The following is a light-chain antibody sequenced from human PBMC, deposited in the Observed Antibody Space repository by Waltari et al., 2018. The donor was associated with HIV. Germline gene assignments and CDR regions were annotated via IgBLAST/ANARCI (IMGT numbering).Light chain of an antibody. V-gene: IGKV3-20*01. CDR2: GAA. CDR3: QQYGSSPSWT. J-gene: IGKJ1*01. Sequence: EIVLTHAPGTLSLSPGERATLSCRASQSVSSSYLAWYQQKPGQAPRVLIDGAASRATGTPDRSSGSGSGTDVTLTISRLEPEDFAVYYCQQYGSSPSWTFGQGTKVEI. CDR1: QSVSSSY.